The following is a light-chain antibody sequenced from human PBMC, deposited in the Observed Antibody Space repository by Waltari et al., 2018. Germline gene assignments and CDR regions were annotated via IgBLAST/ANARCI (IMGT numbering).Light chain of an antibody. V-gene: IGLV1-44*01. CDR1: SSNIGSSY. CDR2: KNN. CDR3: AGWDGSLNGYV. Sequence: QSVLTQPPSASGTPGQRVTISCSGSSSNIGSSYVNWYQQPPGTAPKPVIYKNNKRPSGVPDRFSGSKYGTSASLAISGLQSEDEADYYCAGWDGSLNGYVFGAATKVTVL. J-gene: IGLJ1*01.